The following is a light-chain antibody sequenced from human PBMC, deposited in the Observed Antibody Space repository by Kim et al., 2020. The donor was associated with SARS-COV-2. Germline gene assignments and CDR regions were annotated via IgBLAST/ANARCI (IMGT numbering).Light chain of an antibody. CDR3: QQYDDWPPWT. Sequence: SPGETATLSCRASQSVSSNVALYQQKPGQAPRLLIYGASTRATDIPARFSGSGSGTDFTLTISSLQSEDLAVYHCQQYDDWPPWTFGQGTKVDIK. CDR2: GAS. J-gene: IGKJ1*01. CDR1: QSVSSN. V-gene: IGKV3-15*01.